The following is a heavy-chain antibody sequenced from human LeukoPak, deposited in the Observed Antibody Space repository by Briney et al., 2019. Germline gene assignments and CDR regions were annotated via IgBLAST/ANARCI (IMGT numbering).Heavy chain of an antibody. V-gene: IGHV1-69*05. D-gene: IGHD1-7*01. CDR1: GGTFSSYA. J-gene: IGHJ4*02. CDR3: ARGYNWNFWFDY. Sequence: ASVTVSFKASGGTFSSYAISWVRQAPGQGLEWMGGIIPIFGTANYAQKFQGRVTITTDESTSTAYMELSSLRSDDTAVYYCARGYNWNFWFDYWGQGTLVTVSS. CDR2: IIPIFGTA.